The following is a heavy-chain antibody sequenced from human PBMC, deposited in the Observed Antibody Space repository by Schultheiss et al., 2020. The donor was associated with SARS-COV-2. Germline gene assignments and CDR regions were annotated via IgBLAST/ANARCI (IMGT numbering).Heavy chain of an antibody. D-gene: IGHD3-3*01. V-gene: IGHV3-53*01. Sequence: GGSLRLSCSASGFTFSSYAMHWVRQAPGKGLEWVSVIYSGGSTYYADSVKGRFTISRDNSKNTLYLQMNSLRAEDTAVYYCTRVPRRFLEWLPDYWGQGTLVTVSS. J-gene: IGHJ4*02. CDR2: IYSGGST. CDR3: TRVPRRFLEWLPDY. CDR1: GFTFSSYA.